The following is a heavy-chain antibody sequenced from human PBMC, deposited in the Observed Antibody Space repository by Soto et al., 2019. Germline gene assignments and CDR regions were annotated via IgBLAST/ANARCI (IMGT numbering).Heavy chain of an antibody. CDR3: ARVWFGPFDP. V-gene: IGHV4-34*01. CDR1: GGSFSGYY. J-gene: IGHJ5*02. CDR2: INHSGST. D-gene: IGHD3-10*01. Sequence: SETLSLTCAVYGGSFSGYYWSWIRQPPGKGLEWIGEINHSGSTNYNPSLKSRVVISVDTSKNQFSLKLSSVTAADTAVYYCARVWFGPFDPWGQGTLVTVSS.